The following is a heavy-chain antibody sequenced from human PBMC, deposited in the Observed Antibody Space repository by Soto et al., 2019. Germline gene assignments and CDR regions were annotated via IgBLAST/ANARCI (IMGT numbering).Heavy chain of an antibody. CDR2: TYYRSKWYN. D-gene: IGHD3-3*01. CDR1: GDSVSSNSAA. Sequence: SQTLSLTCAISGDSVSSNSAAWNWIRQSPSRGLEWLGRTYYRSKWYNDYAVSVKSRITINPDTSKNQFSLQLNSVTPEDTAVYYCARGSLLRFLEWLFDYWGQGTLVTVPQ. CDR3: ARGSLLRFLEWLFDY. V-gene: IGHV6-1*01. J-gene: IGHJ4*02.